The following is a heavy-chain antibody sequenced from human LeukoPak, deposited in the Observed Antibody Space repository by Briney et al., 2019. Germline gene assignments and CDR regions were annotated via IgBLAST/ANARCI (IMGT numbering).Heavy chain of an antibody. CDR1: GGTFSSYA. Sequence: SVKVSCKASGGTFSSYAISWVRQAPGQGLEWMGRIIPILGIANYAQKFQGRVTITADKSTSTAYMELSSLRSEDTAVYYCASDTAMVGGTFDYWGQGTLATVSS. J-gene: IGHJ4*02. D-gene: IGHD5-18*01. CDR3: ASDTAMVGGTFDY. CDR2: IIPILGIA. V-gene: IGHV1-69*04.